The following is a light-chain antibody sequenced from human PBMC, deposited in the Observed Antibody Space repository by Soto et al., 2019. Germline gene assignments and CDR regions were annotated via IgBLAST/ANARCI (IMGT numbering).Light chain of an antibody. V-gene: IGLV2-14*01. Sequence: QSVLTQPASVSGSPGQSITISCTGTSSDVGGYNYVSWYQQHPGKAPKLMIYEVSFRPSGISNRFSGSKSGNTASLTISGLQAEDEADYYCSSYTSNSIVFGTGTKVP. CDR3: SSYTSNSIV. CDR1: SSDVGGYNY. CDR2: EVS. J-gene: IGLJ1*01.